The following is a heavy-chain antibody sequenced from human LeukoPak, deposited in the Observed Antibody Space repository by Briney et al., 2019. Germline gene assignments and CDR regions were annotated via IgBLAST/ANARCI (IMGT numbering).Heavy chain of an antibody. CDR1: GYTFTSYY. Sequence: GASVKVSCKASGYTFTSYYMHWVRQAPGQGLEWMGIISPSGGSTSYAQKFQGRVTMTRDMSTSTVYMELSSLRSEDTAVYYCARAGYCSSTSCPGFGYWGQGTLVTVSS. CDR2: ISPSGGST. J-gene: IGHJ4*02. D-gene: IGHD2-2*01. V-gene: IGHV1-46*01. CDR3: ARAGYCSSTSCPGFGY.